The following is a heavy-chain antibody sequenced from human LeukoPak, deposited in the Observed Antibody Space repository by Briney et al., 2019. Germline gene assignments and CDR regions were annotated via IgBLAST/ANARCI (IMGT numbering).Heavy chain of an antibody. D-gene: IGHD6-13*01. Sequence: SETLSLTCTVSGGSISSYYWSWIRQPAGKGLKWIGRIYTSGSTNYNPSLKSRVTMSVDTSKNQFSLKLSSVTAADTAVYYCARSGSSSWYSPRWFDPWGQGTLVTVSS. CDR3: ARSGSSSWYSPRWFDP. CDR1: GGSISSYY. J-gene: IGHJ5*02. V-gene: IGHV4-4*07. CDR2: IYTSGST.